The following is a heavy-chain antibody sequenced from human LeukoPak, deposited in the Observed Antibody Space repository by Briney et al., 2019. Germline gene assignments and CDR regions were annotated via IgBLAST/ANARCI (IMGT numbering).Heavy chain of an antibody. D-gene: IGHD1-14*01. Sequence: SETLSLTCTVSGGSISSYYWSWIRQPPGKGLEWIGYIYTSGSTNYNPSLKSRVTISVDTSKNQFSLKLSSVTAADTAVYYCARNPYYYYYYMDVWGKGTTVTVSS. CDR3: ARNPYYYYYYMDV. J-gene: IGHJ6*03. CDR2: IYTSGST. V-gene: IGHV4-4*09. CDR1: GGSISSYY.